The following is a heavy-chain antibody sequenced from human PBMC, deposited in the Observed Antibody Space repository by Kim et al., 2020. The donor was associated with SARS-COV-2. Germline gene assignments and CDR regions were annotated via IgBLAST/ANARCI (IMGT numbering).Heavy chain of an antibody. CDR1: GYTFTSYA. CDR3: ARDGRDTIFGMVINYYYYGMDV. D-gene: IGHD3-3*01. Sequence: ASVKVSCKASGYTFTSYAMNWVRQSPGQGLEWMGWINTNTGNPTYAQGFTGRFVFSLDTSVSTAYLQISSLKAEDTAVYYCARDGRDTIFGMVINYYYYGMDVWGQGTTVTVSS. V-gene: IGHV7-4-1*02. J-gene: IGHJ6*02. CDR2: INTNTGNP.